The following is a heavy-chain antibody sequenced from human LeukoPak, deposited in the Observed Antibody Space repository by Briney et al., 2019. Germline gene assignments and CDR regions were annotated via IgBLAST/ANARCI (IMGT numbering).Heavy chain of an antibody. CDR2: IIPILGIA. CDR1: GGTFSSYA. Sequence: ASVKVSCKASGGTFSSYAISWVRQAPGQGLEWMGRIIPILGIANYAQKFQGRVTITADKSTSTAYMELSSLRSEDTAVYYCARSEWNYVRWFDPWGRGTLVTVSS. CDR3: ARSEWNYVRWFDP. D-gene: IGHD1-7*01. J-gene: IGHJ5*02. V-gene: IGHV1-69*04.